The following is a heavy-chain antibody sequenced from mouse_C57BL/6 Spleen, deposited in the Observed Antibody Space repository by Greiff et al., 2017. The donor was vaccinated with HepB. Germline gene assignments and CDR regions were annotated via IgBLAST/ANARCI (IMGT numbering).Heavy chain of an antibody. Sequence: QVQLKQSGAELVRPGASVTLSCKASGYTFTDYEMHWVKQTPVHGLEWIGAIDPETGGTAYNQKFKGKAILTADKSSSTAYMELRSLTSEDSAVYYWTRITSGAYWGQGTLVTVSA. J-gene: IGHJ3*01. D-gene: IGHD1-1*01. V-gene: IGHV1-15*01. CDR2: IDPETGGT. CDR3: TRITSGAY. CDR1: GYTFTDYE.